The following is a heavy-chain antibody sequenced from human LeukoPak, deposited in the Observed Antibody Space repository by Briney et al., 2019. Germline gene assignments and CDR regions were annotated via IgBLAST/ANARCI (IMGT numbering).Heavy chain of an antibody. V-gene: IGHV1-69*13. CDR3: ARDRESGYFAYFDY. CDR2: IIPIFGTA. D-gene: IGHD3-3*01. Sequence: SVKVSCKASGGTFSSYAISWVRQAPGQGLEWMGGIIPIFGTANYAQKFQGRVTITADESTSTAYMELSSLRSEDTAVCYCARDRESGYFAYFDYWGQGTLVTVSS. CDR1: GGTFSSYA. J-gene: IGHJ4*02.